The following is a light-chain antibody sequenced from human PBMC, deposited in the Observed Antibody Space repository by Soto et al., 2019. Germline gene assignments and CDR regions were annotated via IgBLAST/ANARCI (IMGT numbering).Light chain of an antibody. CDR1: RSVVLGYPF. CDR2: HVS. CDR3: ASYTTSSPYV. Sequence: QSNRSEPDSVCGSPGQSMAISCRGTRSVVLGYPFVSLYQPPPPNAPNLVISHVSNRPSAVSDRLSVSKSGNTAPLTISSLLSEDVADYYCASYTTSSPYVFGPGSKVTVL. J-gene: IGLJ1*01. V-gene: IGLV2-14*03.